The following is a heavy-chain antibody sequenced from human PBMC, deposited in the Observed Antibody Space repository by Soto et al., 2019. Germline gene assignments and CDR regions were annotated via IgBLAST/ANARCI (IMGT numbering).Heavy chain of an antibody. J-gene: IGHJ4*02. V-gene: IGHV4-31*03. CDR1: GGSISSGGYY. D-gene: IGHD3-10*01. CDR3: ARGATMVRGARAHGPDDY. Sequence: SETLSLTCTVSGGSISSGGYYWSWIRQHPGKGLEWIGYIYYSGSTYYNPSLKSRVTISVDTSKNQFSLKLSSVTAADTAVYYCARGATMVRGARAHGPDDYWGQGTLVTVSS. CDR2: IYYSGST.